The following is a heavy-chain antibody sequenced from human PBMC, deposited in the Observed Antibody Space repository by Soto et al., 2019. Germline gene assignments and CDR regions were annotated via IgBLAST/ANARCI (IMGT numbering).Heavy chain of an antibody. CDR2: IWYDGSSK. V-gene: IGHV3-33*01. D-gene: IGHD4-17*01. Sequence: QVQLVESGGGVVQPGRSLRLSCAASGFTFSSYGMHWVRQAPGKGLEWVAVIWYDGSSKYYADCVKGRFTISRDNSKNTLYLQMNSLRAEDTAVYSCASRSNGDFDYWGQGTLVTVSS. CDR3: ASRSNGDFDY. J-gene: IGHJ4*02. CDR1: GFTFSSYG.